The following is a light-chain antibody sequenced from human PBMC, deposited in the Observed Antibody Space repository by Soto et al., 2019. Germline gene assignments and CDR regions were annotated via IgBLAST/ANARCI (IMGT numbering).Light chain of an antibody. CDR1: QSISSW. Sequence: DIQMTQSPSTLYAYVGDRVTITCRASQSISSWLAWYHQKPGKAPKLLIYKASSLESGVPSRFSGSGSGTEFTLTIISLEPDDIATYYCQQYDSSPFTFGPGTKGEIK. CDR3: QQYDSSPFT. V-gene: IGKV1-5*03. J-gene: IGKJ3*01. CDR2: KAS.